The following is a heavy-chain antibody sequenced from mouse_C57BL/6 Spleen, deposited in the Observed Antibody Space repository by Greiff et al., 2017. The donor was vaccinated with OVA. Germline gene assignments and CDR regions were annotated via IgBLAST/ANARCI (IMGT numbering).Heavy chain of an antibody. V-gene: IGHV1-55*01. J-gene: IGHJ3*01. D-gene: IGHD3-2*02. CDR2: IYPGSGST. CDR3: ARWSTAQAAWFAY. CDR1: GYTFISYW. Sequence: QVQLQQPGAELVKPGASVKMSCKASGYTFISYWITWVKQRPGQGLEWIGDIYPGSGSTNYNEKFKSKATLTVDTSSSTAYMQLSSLTSEDSAVYYCARWSTAQAAWFAYWGQGTLVTVSA.